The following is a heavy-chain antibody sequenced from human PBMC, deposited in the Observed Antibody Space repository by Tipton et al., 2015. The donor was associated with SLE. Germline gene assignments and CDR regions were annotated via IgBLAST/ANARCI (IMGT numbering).Heavy chain of an antibody. J-gene: IGHJ3*02. D-gene: IGHD2-15*01. V-gene: IGHV4-59*01. CDR2: IYYSGNT. CDR1: GGSISSFF. Sequence: TLSLTCTVSGGSISSFFCTWIRQTPGKGLEWIGKIYYSGNTIYNPSLKSRVTMSLDTSKNQFFLKLRSVTPADTAVYYCARGEDVVTYAFDIWGQGTMVTVSS. CDR3: ARGEDVVTYAFDI.